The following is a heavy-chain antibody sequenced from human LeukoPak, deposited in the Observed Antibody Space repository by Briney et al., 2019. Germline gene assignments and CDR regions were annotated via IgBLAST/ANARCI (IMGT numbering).Heavy chain of an antibody. J-gene: IGHJ3*02. V-gene: IGHV4-38-2*01. CDR2: IYSSGST. Sequence: AGGSLRLSCAASGFTFDDYGMSWIRQPPGKTLEWIGSIYSSGSTYYNPSLKSRVIIIIDTPKNHFSLTLSSVTAADTAVYYCARSDGYGLVGIWGQGTMVTVSS. D-gene: IGHD3-10*01. CDR3: ARSDGYGLVGI. CDR1: GFTFDDYG.